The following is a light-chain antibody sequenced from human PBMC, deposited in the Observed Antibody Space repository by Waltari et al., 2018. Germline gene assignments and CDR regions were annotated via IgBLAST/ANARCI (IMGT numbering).Light chain of an antibody. V-gene: IGKV3-11*01. CDR2: DAS. CDR1: QTVRSY. J-gene: IGKJ2*01. Sequence: EIVLTQSPATLSLSPGERATLSCRARQTVRSYLAWYQQKPGQAPRLLIFDASSRATGIPAKFSGSGSGTDFTLTVSNLEPEDFAVYYCQQRSNWPYTFGQGTRVEIK. CDR3: QQRSNWPYT.